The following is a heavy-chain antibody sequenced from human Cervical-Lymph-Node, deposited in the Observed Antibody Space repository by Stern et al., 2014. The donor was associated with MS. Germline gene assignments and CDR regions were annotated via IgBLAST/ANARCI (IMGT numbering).Heavy chain of an antibody. Sequence: LQLQESGPGLVKPSQTLSLTCTVSGGSISSGGEYWNWNRPHPGLGLEWIGYIYYSGSTDYNPSVKRQVIISAATSKKQFSLKLKSVTAADAAVYYCARGRQYYYASGSSPPDAFDIWGQGTMVTVSS. D-gene: IGHD3-10*01. V-gene: IGHV4-31*01. CDR1: GGSISSGGEY. CDR3: ARGRQYYYASGSSPPDAFDI. J-gene: IGHJ3*02. CDR2: IYYSGST.